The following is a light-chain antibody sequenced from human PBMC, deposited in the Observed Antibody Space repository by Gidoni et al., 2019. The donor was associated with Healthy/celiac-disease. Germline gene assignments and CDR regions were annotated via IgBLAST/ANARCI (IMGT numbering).Light chain of an antibody. CDR1: QSLLHSNGYNY. J-gene: IGKJ2*01. CDR3: MQALQTPRYT. V-gene: IGKV2-28*01. Sequence: DIVMTQSPLYLPVTPGEPASISCRFSQSLLHSNGYNYLDWYLQKPGQSPQLLIYLGSNRASGVPDRFSGSGSGTDFTLKISRVEAEDVGVYYCMQALQTPRYTFGQGTKLEIK. CDR2: LGS.